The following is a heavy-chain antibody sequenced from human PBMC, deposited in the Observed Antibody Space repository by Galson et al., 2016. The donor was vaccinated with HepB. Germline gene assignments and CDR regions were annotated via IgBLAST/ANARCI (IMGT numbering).Heavy chain of an antibody. CDR1: GFTFDDFA. Sequence: SLRLSCAASGFTFDDFAMHWVRQPPGKGLEWASGISWNSANMAYADPVKGRFTISRDNAKQSLYLEMNSLRTEDTAFYFCAKAIRIAATGTTHFDSWGQGTLITVSS. V-gene: IGHV3-9*01. CDR3: AKAIRIAATGTTHFDS. J-gene: IGHJ4*02. CDR2: ISWNSANM. D-gene: IGHD6-13*01.